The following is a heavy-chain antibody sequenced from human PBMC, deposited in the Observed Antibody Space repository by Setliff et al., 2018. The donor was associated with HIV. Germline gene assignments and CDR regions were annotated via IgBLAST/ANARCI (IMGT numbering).Heavy chain of an antibody. Sequence: GSLRLSCAASGFTFSTYGMSWVRQTPGKGLEWVSGITASGPNTYYTDSVKGRFTISRDNSKNTLYPQMNSLGDEDTAVYYCVRDYMWAFDYWGQGTLVTVSS. D-gene: IGHD1-26*01. J-gene: IGHJ4*02. CDR3: VRDYMWAFDY. CDR2: ITASGPNT. CDR1: GFTFSTYG. V-gene: IGHV3-23*01.